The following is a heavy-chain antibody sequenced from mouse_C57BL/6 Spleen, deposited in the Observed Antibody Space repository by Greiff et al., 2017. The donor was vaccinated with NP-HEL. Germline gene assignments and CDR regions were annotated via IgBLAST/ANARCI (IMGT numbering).Heavy chain of an antibody. CDR2: IYPGDGDT. CDR3: AREGPNYYAMDY. CDR1: GYAFSSYW. V-gene: IGHV1-80*01. D-gene: IGHD3-3*01. Sequence: VKLMESGAELVKPGASVKISCKASGYAFSSYWMNWVKQRPGKGLEWIGQIYPGDGDTNYNGKFKGKATLTADKSSSTAYMQLSSLTSEDSAVYFCAREGPNYYAMDYWGQGTSVTVSS. J-gene: IGHJ4*01.